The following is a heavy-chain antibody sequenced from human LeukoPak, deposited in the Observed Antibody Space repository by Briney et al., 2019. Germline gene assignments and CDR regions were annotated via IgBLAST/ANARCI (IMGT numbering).Heavy chain of an antibody. D-gene: IGHD6-19*01. V-gene: IGHV4-4*07. J-gene: IGHJ5*02. CDR3: ARDRGQQWLWWFDP. Sequence: PSETLSLTCTVSGGSISSYYWSWIRRPAGKGLEWIGRIYTSGSTNYNPSLKSRVTMSVDTSKNQFSLKLSPVTAADTAVYYCARDRGQQWLWWFDPWGQGTLVTVSS. CDR2: IYTSGST. CDR1: GGSISSYY.